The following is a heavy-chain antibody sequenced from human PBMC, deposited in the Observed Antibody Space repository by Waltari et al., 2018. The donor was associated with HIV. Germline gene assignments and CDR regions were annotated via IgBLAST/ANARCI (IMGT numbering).Heavy chain of an antibody. J-gene: IGHJ4*02. D-gene: IGHD3-3*01. CDR2: INHSGST. Sequence: QVQLQQWGAGLLKPSETLYLTCAVYGGSFSGYYWRWIRQRPGTGLGWIGEINHSGSTNYNPSLKSRVTKSVDTSKNQFSLKLSSVTAADTAVYYCASRGYDFWSGYYRGGGGHFDYWGQGTLVTVSS. CDR1: GGSFSGYY. CDR3: ASRGYDFWSGYYRGGGGHFDY. V-gene: IGHV4-34*01.